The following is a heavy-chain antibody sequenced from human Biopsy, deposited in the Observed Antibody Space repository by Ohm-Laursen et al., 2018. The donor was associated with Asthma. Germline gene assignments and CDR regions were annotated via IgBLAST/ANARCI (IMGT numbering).Heavy chain of an antibody. V-gene: IGHV4-59*01. Sequence: GTLSLTCTVSGVSIRSYYWTRIRQPPGKGLEWIGNIHYSGSTYSNPSLKSRVTISVDTSKKQISLRLSSVIAADTAVYYCAGFCSGGNCPDHWGQGTLVTVSS. J-gene: IGHJ4*02. CDR2: IHYSGST. CDR3: AGFCSGGNCPDH. CDR1: GVSIRSYY. D-gene: IGHD2-15*01.